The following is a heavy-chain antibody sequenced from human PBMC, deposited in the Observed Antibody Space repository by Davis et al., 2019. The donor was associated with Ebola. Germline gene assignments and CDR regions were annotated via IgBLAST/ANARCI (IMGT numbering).Heavy chain of an antibody. CDR1: GFTFSTYV. Sequence: GGSLRLSCAGSGFTFSTYVMTWVRQAPGKGLEWVSSLSENGDYRHYADSVKGRFTISRDNAKNSLYLQMNSLRAEDTAVYYCARAHYYGSGSSIDPWGQGTLVTVSS. D-gene: IGHD3-10*01. V-gene: IGHV3-21*04. CDR2: LSENGDYR. CDR3: ARAHYYGSGSSIDP. J-gene: IGHJ5*02.